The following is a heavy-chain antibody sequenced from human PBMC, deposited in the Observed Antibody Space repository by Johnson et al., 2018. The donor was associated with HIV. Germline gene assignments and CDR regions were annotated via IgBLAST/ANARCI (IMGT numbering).Heavy chain of an antibody. J-gene: IGHJ3*02. Sequence: QMMLVESGGGVVQPGRSLRLSCAASGFTFSSYGMHWVRQAPGQGLEWVAVIWYDGSNKYYADYVKGRFTISRDNSKNTLYLQMNSLRAKDTAVYYCAKSGYSGSYDRMGAFDIWGQGTMVTVSS. D-gene: IGHD1-26*01. V-gene: IGHV3-33*06. CDR2: IWYDGSNK. CDR3: AKSGYSGSYDRMGAFDI. CDR1: GFTFSSYG.